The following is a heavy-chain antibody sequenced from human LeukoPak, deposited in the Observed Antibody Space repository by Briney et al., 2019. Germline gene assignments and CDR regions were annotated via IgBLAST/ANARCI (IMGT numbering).Heavy chain of an antibody. CDR2: IYHSGST. V-gene: IGHV4-30-2*01. J-gene: IGHJ4*02. CDR3: AKSGAYGDYDY. D-gene: IGHD4-17*01. Sequence: TLSLTCAVSGGSISSGGYSWSWIRQPPGKGLEWIGYIYHSGSTYYNPSLKSRVTISVDRSKNQFSLKLSSVTAADTAVYYCAKSGAYGDYDYWGQGTLVTVSS. CDR1: GGSISSGGYS.